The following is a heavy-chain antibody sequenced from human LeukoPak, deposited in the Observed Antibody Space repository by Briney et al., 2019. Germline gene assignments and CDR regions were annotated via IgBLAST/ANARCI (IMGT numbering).Heavy chain of an antibody. D-gene: IGHD6-13*01. CDR3: ARDGMAGNAFDI. V-gene: IGHV3-74*01. Sequence: GSLRLSCAASGFTFSSYWMHWVRQAPGEGLVWVSRISSAGTSTTYADSVKGRFTLSRDSAKNTLYLQMNTLRAEDTAVYYCARDGMAGNAFDIWGQGTMVTVSS. CDR1: GFTFSSYW. CDR2: ISSAGTST. J-gene: IGHJ3*02.